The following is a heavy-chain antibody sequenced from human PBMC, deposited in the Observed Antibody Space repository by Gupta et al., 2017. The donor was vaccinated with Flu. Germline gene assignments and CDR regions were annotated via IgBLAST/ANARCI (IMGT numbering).Heavy chain of an antibody. CDR2: IYSGGST. CDR3: ARGPHNYYDSSGYYYVSDY. J-gene: IGHJ4*02. D-gene: IGHD3-22*01. Sequence: EVQLVETGGGLIQPGGSLRLSCAASGFTVSRNYMSWVRQAPGKGLEWVSVIYSGGSTYYADSVKGRFTISRDNSKNTLYLQMNSLRAEDTAVYYCARGPHNYYDSSGYYYVSDYWGQGTLVTVSS. V-gene: IGHV3-53*02. CDR1: GFTVSRNY.